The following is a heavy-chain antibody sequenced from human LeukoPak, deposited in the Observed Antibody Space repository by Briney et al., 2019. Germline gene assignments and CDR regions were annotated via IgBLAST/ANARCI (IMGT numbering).Heavy chain of an antibody. V-gene: IGHV3-33*01. CDR2: LWSDGTHE. CDR1: GFIFSTHA. CDR3: AGDPPRSGFAFQV. Sequence: GGSLTLSCAASGFIFSTHAIHWVRQAPGEGLEWVAFLWSDGTHEHYADSVKGRSTISRDNSKNTVYLQMNSLRAEDTALYYCAGDPPRSGFAFQVWGQGTMVTVS. D-gene: IGHD3-22*01. J-gene: IGHJ3*01.